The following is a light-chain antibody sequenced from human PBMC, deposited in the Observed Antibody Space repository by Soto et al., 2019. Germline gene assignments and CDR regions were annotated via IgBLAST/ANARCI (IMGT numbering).Light chain of an antibody. CDR3: QQYYSYPRT. V-gene: IGKV1-8*01. J-gene: IGKJ1*01. CDR2: AAS. CDR1: QDISTY. Sequence: AIRMTQSPSSFSASTGDRVTITCRASQDISTYLDWYKQKAGKAPKLLIYAASTLQTGVPSRFRGSGSGKDLPLTFPYMQSKEFSTFYCQQYYSYPRTYGQGTKVEIK.